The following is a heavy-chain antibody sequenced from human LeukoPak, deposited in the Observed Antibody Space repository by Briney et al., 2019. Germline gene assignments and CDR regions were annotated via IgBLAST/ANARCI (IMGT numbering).Heavy chain of an antibody. CDR1: GFTFSSYA. D-gene: IGHD6-19*01. Sequence: PGGSLRLSCAASGFTFSSYAMSWVRQAPGKGLEWVSAISGSGGSTYCADSVKGRFTISRDNSKNTLYLQMNSLRAEDTAVYYCAVRGGYSSGSRPGFDIWGQGTMVTVSS. J-gene: IGHJ3*02. V-gene: IGHV3-23*01. CDR2: ISGSGGST. CDR3: AVRGGYSSGSRPGFDI.